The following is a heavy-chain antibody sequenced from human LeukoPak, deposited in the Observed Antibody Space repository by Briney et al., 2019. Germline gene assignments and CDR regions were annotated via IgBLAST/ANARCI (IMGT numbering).Heavy chain of an antibody. D-gene: IGHD3-10*01. CDR3: ARDVDYGSGTPIGY. J-gene: IGHJ4*02. CDR2: IYSGST. CDR1: GFTVSSNS. Sequence: GGSLRLSCTVSGFTVSSNSMSWVRQAPGKGLEWVSFIYSGSTHYSDSVKGRFTISRDNSKNTLYLQMNSLRAEDTAVYYCARDVDYGSGTPIGYWGQGTLVTVSS. V-gene: IGHV3-53*01.